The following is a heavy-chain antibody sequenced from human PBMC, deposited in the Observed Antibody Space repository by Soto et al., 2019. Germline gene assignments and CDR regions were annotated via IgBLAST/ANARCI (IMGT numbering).Heavy chain of an antibody. CDR1: GGSISSYY. V-gene: IGHV4-59*01. D-gene: IGHD3-3*01. CDR2: IYYSGST. CDR3: ARGSPYDFWSGYPERGFDP. Sequence: PSETLSLTCTVSGGSISSYYWSWIRQPPGKGLEWIGYIYYSGSTNYNPSLKSRVTISVDTSKNQFSLKLSSVTAADTAVYYCARGSPYDFWSGYPERGFDPWGQGTLVTVSS. J-gene: IGHJ5*02.